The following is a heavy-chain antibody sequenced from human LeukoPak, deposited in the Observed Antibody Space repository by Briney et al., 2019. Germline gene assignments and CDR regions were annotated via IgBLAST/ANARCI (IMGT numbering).Heavy chain of an antibody. CDR1: GGSISSSNW. V-gene: IGHV4-4*02. D-gene: IGHD6-6*01. J-gene: IGHJ6*02. CDR3: ARTTIIAARPLDGMDV. Sequence: SGTLSLTCAVSGGSISSSNWWSWVRQPPGKGLEWIGEIYHSGSTNYNPSLKSRVTISVDKSKNQFSLKLSSVTAADTAVYYCARTTIIAARPLDGMDVWGQGTTVTVSS. CDR2: IYHSGST.